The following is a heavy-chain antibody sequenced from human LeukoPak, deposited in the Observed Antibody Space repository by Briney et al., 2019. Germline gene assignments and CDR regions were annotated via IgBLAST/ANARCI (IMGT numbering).Heavy chain of an antibody. CDR2: IYSDATT. Sequence: QSGGSLRLSCAASGFTFDDYGMSWVRQAPGKGLEWVSIIYSDATTSYADSVRGRFTISRDNSKNTVYLQMNSLSGDDTAVYFCARMLGGGYTGLFDSWGQGTLVTVSS. D-gene: IGHD3-10*02. CDR1: GFTFDDYG. J-gene: IGHJ4*02. V-gene: IGHV3-53*01. CDR3: ARMLGGGYTGLFDS.